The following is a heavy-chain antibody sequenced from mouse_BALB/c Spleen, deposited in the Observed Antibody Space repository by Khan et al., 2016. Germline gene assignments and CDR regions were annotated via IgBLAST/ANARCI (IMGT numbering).Heavy chain of an antibody. D-gene: IGHD1-1*01. CDR2: INTYTGDP. J-gene: IGHJ3*01. V-gene: IGHV9-3-1*01. CDR1: GYTFTNYG. Sequence: QIQLVQSGPELKKPGETVRISCKASGYTFTNYGMNWVKQAPGKGLKWMGWINTYTGDPTYADDFKGRFAFSLETSASTAYLQINNLKNEDTATYICARPDYGSSRRFAYWGQGTLVTVSA. CDR3: ARPDYGSSRRFAY.